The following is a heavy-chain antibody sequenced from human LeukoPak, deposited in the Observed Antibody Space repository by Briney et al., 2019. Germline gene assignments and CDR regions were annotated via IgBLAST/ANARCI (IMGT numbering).Heavy chain of an antibody. Sequence: PGGSLRLSCAASGFTLSSYWMHWVRQAPGKGLVWVSRINSDGSSTSYADSVKGRFTISRDNAKNTLYLQMNSLRAEDTAVYYCAITGVLTGFDAFDIWGQGTMVTVSS. D-gene: IGHD3-9*01. CDR1: GFTLSSYW. J-gene: IGHJ3*02. CDR3: AITGVLTGFDAFDI. CDR2: INSDGSST. V-gene: IGHV3-74*01.